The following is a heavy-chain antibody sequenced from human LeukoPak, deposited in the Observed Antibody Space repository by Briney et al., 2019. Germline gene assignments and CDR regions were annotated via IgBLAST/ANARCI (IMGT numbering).Heavy chain of an antibody. CDR2: INPNSGGT. J-gene: IGHJ4*02. V-gene: IGHV1-2*02. Sequence: ASVKVSCKASGGTFSSYAISWVRQAPGQGLEWMGWINPNSGGTNYAQKFQGRVTMTRDTSISTAYMELSRLRSDDTAVYYCASGYSYGSFDYWGQGTLVTVSS. CDR3: ASGYSYGSFDY. D-gene: IGHD5-18*01. CDR1: GGTFSSYA.